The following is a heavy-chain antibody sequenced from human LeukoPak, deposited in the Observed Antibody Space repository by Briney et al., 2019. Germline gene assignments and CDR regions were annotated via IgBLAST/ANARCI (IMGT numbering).Heavy chain of an antibody. V-gene: IGHV1-46*01. CDR1: GYAFTSYY. CDR2: INPSGGST. J-gene: IGHJ4*02. Sequence: ASVKVSCKASGYAFTSYYMHWVRQAPGQGLEWMGIINPSGGSTSYAQKFQARVTLIRDTSTSTVYMELSSLTFEDTAVYYCARDWSESGIAVADYFDYWGQGTLVTVSS. D-gene: IGHD6-19*01. CDR3: ARDWSESGIAVADYFDY.